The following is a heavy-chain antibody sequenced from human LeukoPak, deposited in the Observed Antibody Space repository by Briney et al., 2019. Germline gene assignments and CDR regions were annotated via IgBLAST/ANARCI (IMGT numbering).Heavy chain of an antibody. CDR3: ARDFPENYYDSSSYSHRADY. CDR2: ISSSGSTI. V-gene: IGHV3-11*01. CDR1: GFTFSDYY. Sequence: GGSLRLSCAASGFTFSDYYMSWIRQAPGKGLEGVSYISSSGSTIYYADSVKGRFTISRDNAKNSLYLQMNSLRAEDTAVYYCARDFPENYYDSSSYSHRADYWGQGTLVTVSS. J-gene: IGHJ4*02. D-gene: IGHD3-22*01.